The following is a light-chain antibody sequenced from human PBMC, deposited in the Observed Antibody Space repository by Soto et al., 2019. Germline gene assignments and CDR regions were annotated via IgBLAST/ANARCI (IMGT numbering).Light chain of an antibody. CDR1: ESLLHSDGKTY. CDR2: KVS. V-gene: IGKV2-24*01. Sequence: DIVLTQTPLSSPVTLGQPASISCRSSESLLHSDGKTYLSWLQQRPGQPPRLLIYKVSNRLSGGPARYXGSGAGTDFTLKISRVEADDVGVYYCCQYTQYPPYTFGQGTKLEIE. CDR3: CQYTQYPPYT. J-gene: IGKJ2*01.